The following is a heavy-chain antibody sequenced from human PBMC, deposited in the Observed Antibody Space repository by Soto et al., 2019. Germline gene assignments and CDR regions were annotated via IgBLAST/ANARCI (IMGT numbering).Heavy chain of an antibody. J-gene: IGHJ6*02. CDR1: GYTFTDYW. CDR3: ARHILNIRYYYYAMDV. V-gene: IGHV5-51*01. CDR2: IYPGDSDT. Sequence: GESLKISCKGSGYTFTDYWIGWVRQLPGKGLEWTGIIYPGDSDTRYSPSFQGHVTITVDKSTSTAYLQWNTLKASDTAMYYCARHILNIRYYYYAMDVWGQGTTVTVSS.